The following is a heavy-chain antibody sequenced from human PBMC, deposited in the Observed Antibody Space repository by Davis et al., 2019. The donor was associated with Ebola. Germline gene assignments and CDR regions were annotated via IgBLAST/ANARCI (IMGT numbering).Heavy chain of an antibody. CDR1: GFIFRTYW. Sequence: PGGSLRLSCTASGFIFRTYWMTWVRQAPGKGLECVANINQDGSEEHYVDAVKGRFIISRHNSKNTLYLQMNSLRAEDTAVYYCARVGLWFGELFDGMDVWGQGTTVTVSS. V-gene: IGHV3-7*03. J-gene: IGHJ6*02. D-gene: IGHD3-10*01. CDR2: INQDGSEE. CDR3: ARVGLWFGELFDGMDV.